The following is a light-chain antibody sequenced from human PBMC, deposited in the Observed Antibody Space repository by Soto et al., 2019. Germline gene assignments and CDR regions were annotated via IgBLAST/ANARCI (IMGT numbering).Light chain of an antibody. CDR2: GAS. CDR1: QSISDT. Sequence: EILMTQSPATLSVSPGGRATLTCRASQSISDTLAWYQEKPGQAPRILIHGASTRAPGFPARFSGSGSGTDFTLTISSLQSEDFAVYYCQQYDRSPFTFGPGTKVDIK. J-gene: IGKJ3*01. V-gene: IGKV3-15*01. CDR3: QQYDRSPFT.